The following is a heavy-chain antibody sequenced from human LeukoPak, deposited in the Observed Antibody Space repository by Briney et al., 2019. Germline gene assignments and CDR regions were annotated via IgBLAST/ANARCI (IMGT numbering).Heavy chain of an antibody. CDR2: TKSKGSGGTI. J-gene: IGHJ4*02. V-gene: IGHV3-15*01. Sequence: GGSLRLSCAASGFKFSDAWMSWVRQAPGKGLEWVGRTKSKGSGGTIDHTAPVKGRFTISRDDSKQTLYLQMNSLKTEDTAVYYCAWIIKAPVTLGHWGQGALVTVSS. D-gene: IGHD3-10*01. CDR1: GFKFSDAW. CDR3: AWIIKAPVTLGH.